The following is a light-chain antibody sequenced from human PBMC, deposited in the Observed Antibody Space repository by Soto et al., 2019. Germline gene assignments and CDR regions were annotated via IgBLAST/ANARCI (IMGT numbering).Light chain of an antibody. V-gene: IGLV1-40*01. Sequence: QSVLTQPPSVTGAPGQRVTISCTGSSSDIGAGYDVHWYQQLPGTAPKLLIYDNSNRPSGVPDRFSGSKSGTSASLAITGLQAEDAADYYCQSYDSSLSGWVFGTGTKVTVL. CDR2: DNS. CDR3: QSYDSSLSGWV. J-gene: IGLJ1*01. CDR1: SSDIGAGYD.